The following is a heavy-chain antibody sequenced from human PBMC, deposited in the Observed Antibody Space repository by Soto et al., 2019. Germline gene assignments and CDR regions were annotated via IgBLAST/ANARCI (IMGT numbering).Heavy chain of an antibody. J-gene: IGHJ4*02. D-gene: IGHD3-22*01. CDR2: IYPGDSDT. CDR3: ARGVPLYDSSGYYDY. Sequence: PGPAQKRSGKGSGYKYTSYWIGWVHQKHGKGLEWMGIIYPGDSDTRYSPSFQGQVTISADKSISTAYLQWSSLKASDTAMYYCARGVPLYDSSGYYDYWGQGTLVTVSS. CDR1: GYKYTSYW. V-gene: IGHV5-51*07.